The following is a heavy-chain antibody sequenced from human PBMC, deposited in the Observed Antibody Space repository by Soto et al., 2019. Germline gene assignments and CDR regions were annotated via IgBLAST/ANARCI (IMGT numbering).Heavy chain of an antibody. CDR3: APGLGELSLYGPSDAFDI. V-gene: IGHV1-24*01. D-gene: IGHD3-16*02. CDR1: GYTLTELS. J-gene: IGHJ3*02. CDR2: FDPEDGET. Sequence: ASVKGSCKVSGYTLTELSMHWVRQAPGKGLEWMGGFDPEDGETIYAQKFQGRVTMTEDTSTDTAYMELSSLRSEDTAVYYCAPGLGELSLYGPSDAFDIWGRGPMVTVSS.